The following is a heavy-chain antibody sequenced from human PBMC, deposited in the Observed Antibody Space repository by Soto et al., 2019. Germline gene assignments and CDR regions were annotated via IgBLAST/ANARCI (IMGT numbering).Heavy chain of an antibody. J-gene: IGHJ6*03. CDR3: ARGSNVAARRPGGYYYYYYMDV. Sequence: QVQLQESGPGLVKPSETLSLTCTVSGGSISSYYWSWIRQPPGKGLEWIGDIYYSGSTNYNPSLKSRVTISVDTSKNQFSLKLSSVTAADTDVYYCARGSNVAARRPGGYYYYYYMDVWGKGTTVTVSS. CDR1: GGSISSYY. CDR2: IYYSGST. V-gene: IGHV4-59*01. D-gene: IGHD6-6*01.